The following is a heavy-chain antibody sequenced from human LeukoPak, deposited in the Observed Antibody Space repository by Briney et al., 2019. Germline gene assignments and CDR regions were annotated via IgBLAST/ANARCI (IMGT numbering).Heavy chain of an antibody. CDR3: ARHRGSSSEFDP. CDR2: IYYSGTT. D-gene: IGHD6-6*01. V-gene: IGHV4-39*01. Sequence: PSETLSLTCTVSGVSIYSNNYYWGWIRQPPGKGREWIGNIYYSGTTYYNLSLKSRVTMSVDTSKNQFSLKLRSVTAADTAVYYCARHRGSSSEFDPWGQGTLVTISS. CDR1: GVSIYSNNYY. J-gene: IGHJ5*02.